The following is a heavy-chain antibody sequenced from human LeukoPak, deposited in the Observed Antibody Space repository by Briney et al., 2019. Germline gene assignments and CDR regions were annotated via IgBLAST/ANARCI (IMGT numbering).Heavy chain of an antibody. D-gene: IGHD3-10*01. Sequence: SETLSLTCTGSGVSIGTSSYYWGWLRQPPGKGLEWIGSIFRTGSTYYSASLKSRLSISVDTSKNHIVLKLTSVTAADTAVYFCARRVGFYGSGSLNYFDPWGQGILVSVSS. CDR1: GVSIGTSSYY. CDR3: ARRVGFYGSGSLNYFDP. CDR2: IFRTGST. V-gene: IGHV4-39*02. J-gene: IGHJ5*01.